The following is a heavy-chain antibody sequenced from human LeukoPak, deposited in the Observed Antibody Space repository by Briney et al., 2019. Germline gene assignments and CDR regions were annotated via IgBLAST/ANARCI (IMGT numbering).Heavy chain of an antibody. J-gene: IGHJ4*02. CDR2: IYSGGIT. CDR3: AGGMPHQY. V-gene: IGHV3-53*01. CDR1: GLTVSGNY. D-gene: IGHD2-2*01. Sequence: GGSLSLSCAASGLTVSGNYMSWVRQAPGKGLEWVSVIYSGGITSYSDSVKGRFTISRDNSKNTVYVQMSSLRVEDTAVYYCAGGMPHQYWGQGTLVTVSS.